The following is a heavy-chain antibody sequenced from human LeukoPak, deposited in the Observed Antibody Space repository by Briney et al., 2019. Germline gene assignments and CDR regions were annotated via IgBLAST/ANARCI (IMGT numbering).Heavy chain of an antibody. CDR1: GGTFSSYA. CDR2: IIPIFGTA. V-gene: IGHV1-69*13. D-gene: IGHD5-12*01. CDR3: ARGGYSGYDYFDY. J-gene: IGHJ4*02. Sequence: SVKVSCKASGGTFSSYAISWVRQAPGQGLEWMGGIIPIFGTANYAQKFQGRVTITADESTSTAYMELSSLRSEDTAVYYCARGGYSGYDYFDYWGQGTLVTVSS.